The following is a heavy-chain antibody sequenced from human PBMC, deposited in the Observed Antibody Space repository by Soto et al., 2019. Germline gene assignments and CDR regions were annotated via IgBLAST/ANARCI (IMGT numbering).Heavy chain of an antibody. V-gene: IGHV3-30-3*01. J-gene: IGHJ4*02. CDR3: ARDPGATTRGYYFDY. CDR2: ISYDGSNT. D-gene: IGHD1-26*01. Sequence: QVQLVESGGGVVQPGRSLRLSCAASGFTFSGYAIQWVRQPPGKGPEWVAVISYDGSNTYYADSVKGRFTISRDNSKNTLLLQMNSLRADDTAVYYCARDPGATTRGYYFDYWGQGTLVTVSS. CDR1: GFTFSGYA.